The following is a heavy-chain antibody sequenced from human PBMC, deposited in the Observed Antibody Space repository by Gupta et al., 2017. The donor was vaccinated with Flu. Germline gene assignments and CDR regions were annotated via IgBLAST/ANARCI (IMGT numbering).Heavy chain of an antibody. J-gene: IGHJ4*02. CDR1: GFTFSSYD. CDR3: ARRYCSSTSCLEDY. CDR2: ISSSGSTI. V-gene: IGHV3-48*03. D-gene: IGHD2-2*01. Sequence: EVQLVESGGGLVQPGGSLRLSCAASGFTFSSYDMNWVRQAPGKGLEWVSYISSSGSTIYYADSVKGRFTISRDNAKNSLYLQMNSLRAEDTAVYYCARRYCSSTSCLEDYWGQGTLVTASS.